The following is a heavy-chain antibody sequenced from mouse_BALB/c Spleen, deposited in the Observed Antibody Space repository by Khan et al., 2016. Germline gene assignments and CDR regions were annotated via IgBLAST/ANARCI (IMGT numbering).Heavy chain of an antibody. Sequence: EVQLQESGPGLVKPSQSLSLTCTVTGYSITSDYAWNLIRQFPGNKLEWMAFISYSGSTNYNPSLKSRITITRDTSKNPFFLQLSSVTSEDTATDYSARNWDAMDYWGQGTSVTVSA. D-gene: IGHD4-1*01. CDR1: GYSITSDYA. V-gene: IGHV3-2*02. J-gene: IGHJ4*01. CDR3: ARNWDAMDY. CDR2: ISYSGST.